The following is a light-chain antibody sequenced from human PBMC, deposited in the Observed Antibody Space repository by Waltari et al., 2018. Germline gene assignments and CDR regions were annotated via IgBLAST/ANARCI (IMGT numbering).Light chain of an antibody. CDR3: QHYGTSPLT. V-gene: IGKV3-20*01. Sequence: EIVLTQSPGTLSLSPGERVTLSCRASQSISTNYLAWYQQRPGQAPSLLIYGASTRATGIPDRFSGSWSATDFTLTISRLEPEDFAVYYCQHYGTSPLTFGGGTKVEIK. CDR1: QSISTNY. J-gene: IGKJ4*01. CDR2: GAS.